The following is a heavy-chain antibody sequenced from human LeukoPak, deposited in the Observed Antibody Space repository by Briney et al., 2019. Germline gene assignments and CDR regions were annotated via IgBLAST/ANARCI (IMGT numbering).Heavy chain of an antibody. Sequence: GASVKVSCKASGYTFTGYYMHWVRQAPGQGLEWMGWINPNSGGTNYAQKFQGRVTMTRDTSISTAYMELSRLRSDDTAVYYCARDNLGETFGGYSSSWSRNFWYWGQGTLVTVSS. CDR3: ARDNLGETFGGYSSSWSRNFWY. CDR2: INPNSGGT. V-gene: IGHV1-2*02. D-gene: IGHD6-13*01. CDR1: GYTFTGYY. J-gene: IGHJ4*02.